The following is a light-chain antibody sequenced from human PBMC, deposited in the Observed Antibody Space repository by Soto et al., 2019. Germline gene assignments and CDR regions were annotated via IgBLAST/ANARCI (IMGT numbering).Light chain of an antibody. CDR1: QGVSNY. V-gene: IGKV3-11*01. J-gene: IGKJ2*01. CDR2: DAS. Sequence: EIVLTQSPATLSLSPGERATLSCRASQGVSNYLAWYQQKPGQAPRLLMYDASNRATGIPARFSGSGSETDFTLTISSLEPEDFAVYYCQQRSNWLFGQGTK. CDR3: QQRSNWL.